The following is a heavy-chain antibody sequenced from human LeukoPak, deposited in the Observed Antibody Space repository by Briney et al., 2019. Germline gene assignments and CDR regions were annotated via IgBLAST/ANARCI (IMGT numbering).Heavy chain of an antibody. CDR3: ARVGLVAAYDY. V-gene: IGHV3-13*01. CDR2: IGTAGDT. J-gene: IGHJ4*02. Sequence: GGSLRLSCAASGFTFSDYDMHWVRQPTGEGLEWVSAIGTAGDTYYPGSVKGRFTISRENAKNSLYLQMNSLRAGDTAVYYCARVGLVAAYDYWGQGILVTVSS. CDR1: GFTFSDYD. D-gene: IGHD5-12*01.